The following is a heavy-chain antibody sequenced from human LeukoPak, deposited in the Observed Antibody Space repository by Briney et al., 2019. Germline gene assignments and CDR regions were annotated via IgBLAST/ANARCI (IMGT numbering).Heavy chain of an antibody. D-gene: IGHD4-11*01. CDR2: ISPDGSTT. Sequence: GGSLRLSCAASGLSISSYWMHWVRQVPGKGLVWVSRISPDGSTTGYADSVKGRFTASRDNARNTLYLQISSLRAEDSAVYYCTRDRTTITLFELWGQGTLVTVSS. V-gene: IGHV3-74*01. J-gene: IGHJ4*02. CDR1: GLSISSYW. CDR3: TRDRTTITLFEL.